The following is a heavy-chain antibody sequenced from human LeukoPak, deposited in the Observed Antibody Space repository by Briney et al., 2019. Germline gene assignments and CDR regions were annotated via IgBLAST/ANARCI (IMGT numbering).Heavy chain of an antibody. D-gene: IGHD2-21*02. J-gene: IGHJ4*02. CDR2: ITGSGGST. CDR1: GFAFSSYT. Sequence: TGGSLRLSCAPSGFAFSSYTMGGVRQAPGKGLEWVSSITGSGGSTYYADSVKGRFTISRDNSKNTLYLQMNSLRADDTAVYYCAKKTSYCAGDCYPYYFDHWGQGTLVTVSS. CDR3: AKKTSYCAGDCYPYYFDH. V-gene: IGHV3-23*01.